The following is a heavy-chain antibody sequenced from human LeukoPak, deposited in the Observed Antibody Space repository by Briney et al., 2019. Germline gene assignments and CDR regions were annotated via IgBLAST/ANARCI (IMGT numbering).Heavy chain of an antibody. CDR1: GGSFSTYY. J-gene: IGHJ4*02. V-gene: IGHV4-34*01. CDR3: ARVKRDYDYVWGSYRSGRFDY. CDR2: INHSGST. D-gene: IGHD3-16*02. Sequence: PSETLSLTCAVYGGSFSTYYWSWIRQPPGKGLEWIGEINHSGSTNYNPSLKSRVTISVDTSKNQFSLKLSSVTAADTAVYYCARVKRDYDYVWGSYRSGRFDYWGQGTLVTVSS.